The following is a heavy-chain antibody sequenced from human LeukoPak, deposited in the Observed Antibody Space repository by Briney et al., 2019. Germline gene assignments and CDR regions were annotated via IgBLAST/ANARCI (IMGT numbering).Heavy chain of an antibody. D-gene: IGHD2-2*01. CDR3: AKDAPGPYCSSTSCSGAFDI. J-gene: IGHJ3*02. V-gene: IGHV3-23*01. Sequence: ETLSLTCTVSGGSISSSSYYWGWIRQPPGKGLEWVSAISGSGGSTYYADSVKGRFTISRDNSKNTLYLQMNSLRAEDTAVYYCAKDAPGPYCSSTSCSGAFDIWGQGIMVTVSS. CDR1: GGSISSSSYY. CDR2: ISGSGGST.